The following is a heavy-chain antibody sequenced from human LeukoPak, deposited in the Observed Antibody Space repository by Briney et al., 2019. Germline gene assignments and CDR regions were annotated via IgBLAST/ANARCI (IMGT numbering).Heavy chain of an antibody. Sequence: GGSLRLSCAASGFTFSNAWMSWVRQAPGKGLEWVGRIKSKTDGGTTDYAAPVKGRFTISRDDSKNTLYLQMNSLKTEDTAVYYCTTDSLVVMGCLDYWGQGTLVTVSS. CDR2: IKSKTDGGTT. V-gene: IGHV3-15*01. CDR1: GFTFSNAW. CDR3: TTDSLVVMGCLDY. D-gene: IGHD2-15*01. J-gene: IGHJ4*02.